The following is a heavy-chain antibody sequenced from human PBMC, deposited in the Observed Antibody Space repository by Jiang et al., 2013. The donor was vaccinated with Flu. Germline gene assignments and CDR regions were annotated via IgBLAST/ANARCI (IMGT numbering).Heavy chain of an antibody. V-gene: IGHV4-4*02. D-gene: IGHD6-6*01. J-gene: IGHJ4*02. CDR3: ASLASIAARPVEGQLWTFDY. Sequence: GSGLVKPSGTLSLTCAVSGGSISSSNWWSWVRQPPGKGLEWIGEIYHSGSTNYNPSLKSRVTISVDKSKNQFSLKLSSVTAADTAVYYCASLASIAARPVEGQLWTFDYWGQGTLVTVSS. CDR2: IYHSGST. CDR1: GGSISSSNW.